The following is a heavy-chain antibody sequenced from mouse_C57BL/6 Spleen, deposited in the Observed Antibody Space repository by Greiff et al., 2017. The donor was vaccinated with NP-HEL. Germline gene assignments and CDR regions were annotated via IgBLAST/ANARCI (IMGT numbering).Heavy chain of an antibody. D-gene: IGHD1-1*01. J-gene: IGHJ4*01. CDR1: GYTFTSYW. CDR2: INPSSGYT. V-gene: IGHV1-7*01. Sequence: QVQLQQSGAELAKPGASVKLSCKASGYTFTSYWMHWVKQRPGQGLEWIGYINPSSGYTKYNQKFKDKATFTADKSSSTAYMQLSSLTYEDSAVYYCARKTVVGYAMDYWGQGTSVTVSS. CDR3: ARKTVVGYAMDY.